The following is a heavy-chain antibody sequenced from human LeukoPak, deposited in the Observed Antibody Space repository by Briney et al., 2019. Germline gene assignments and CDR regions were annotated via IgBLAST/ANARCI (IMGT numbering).Heavy chain of an antibody. J-gene: IGHJ6*02. D-gene: IGHD3-16*02. CDR2: IYYTGIT. Sequence: SETLSLTCTVSGGSISSYYWSWIRQLPGKGLEWIGYIYYTGITNYNPSLESRVTISVDTSKNRFSLKLNSVTAADTAVYYCTRHDAVPVIGHGMGVWGQGTTVTVSS. V-gene: IGHV4-59*08. CDR1: GGSISSYY. CDR3: TRHDAVPVIGHGMGV.